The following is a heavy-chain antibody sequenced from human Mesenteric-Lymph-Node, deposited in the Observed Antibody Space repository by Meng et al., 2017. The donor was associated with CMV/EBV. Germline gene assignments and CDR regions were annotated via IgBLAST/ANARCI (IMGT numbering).Heavy chain of an antibody. V-gene: IGHV3-48*04. D-gene: IGHD2-2*01. Sequence: GESLKISCAASGFTFSSYSMNWVRQAPGKGLEWVSYISSSSSTIYYADSVKGRFTISRDNAKNSMYLQMNSLRAEDTAVYYCARDDGGTNCYGDVGGCYYGMDVWGQGTTVTVSS. CDR2: ISSSSSTI. CDR3: ARDDGGTNCYGDVGGCYYGMDV. J-gene: IGHJ6*02. CDR1: GFTFSSYS.